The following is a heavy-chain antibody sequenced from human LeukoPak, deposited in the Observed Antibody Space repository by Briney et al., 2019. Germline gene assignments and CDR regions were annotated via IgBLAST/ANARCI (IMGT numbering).Heavy chain of an antibody. D-gene: IGHD3-10*01. CDR3: ASNYYGSGSLDY. V-gene: IGHV4-4*07. J-gene: IGHJ4*02. CDR1: GVSISSYY. CDR2: IYTSGTT. Sequence: PSETLSLTCTVSGVSISSYYWSWIQQPAGKGLEWIGRIYTSGTTNYNPSLESRVTMSVDTSKSQFTLKLTSVTAADTAVYYCASNYYGSGSLDYWGQGNLVTVSS.